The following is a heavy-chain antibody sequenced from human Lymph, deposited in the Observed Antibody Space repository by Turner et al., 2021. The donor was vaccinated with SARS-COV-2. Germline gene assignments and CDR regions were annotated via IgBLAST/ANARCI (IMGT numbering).Heavy chain of an antibody. V-gene: IGHV1-69*04. J-gene: IGHJ5*02. CDR3: ARGRLDSFGGGYYSWFDP. D-gene: IGHD1-26*01. CDR1: GGTFSSYA. CDR2: ISPILGIA. Sequence: QVPLVQSGAAVKKPGSSVKVSCKPSGGTFSSYAINWVRQAPGQGLEWMGRISPILGIASYAQKFQGRVTITADKSTSTAYMELSSLRSEDTAVYYCARGRLDSFGGGYYSWFDPWGQGTLVTVSS.